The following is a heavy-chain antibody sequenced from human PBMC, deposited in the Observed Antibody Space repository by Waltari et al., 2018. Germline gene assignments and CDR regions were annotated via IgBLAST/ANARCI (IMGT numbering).Heavy chain of an antibody. Sequence: QVQLVQSGAEVKKPGASVKVSCKASGYNFRSYDIKWVRQATGHGLEWMGWMNPNSGNTGYAQKFQGRVTMTRNTSISTAYMELSSLRSEDTAVYYCARFPYYDFWSGYFDGMDVWGQGTTVTVSS. CDR2: MNPNSGNT. D-gene: IGHD3-3*01. CDR1: GYNFRSYD. J-gene: IGHJ6*02. CDR3: ARFPYYDFWSGYFDGMDV. V-gene: IGHV1-8*01.